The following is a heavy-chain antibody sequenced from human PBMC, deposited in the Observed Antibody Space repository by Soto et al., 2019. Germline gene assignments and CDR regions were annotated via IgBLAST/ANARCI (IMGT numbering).Heavy chain of an antibody. CDR1: GYTFTSYG. CDR3: VRRHVSATGIHWFDP. CDR2: INAANGDT. J-gene: IGHJ5*02. V-gene: IGHV1-3*01. Sequence: ASVKVSCKASGYTFTSYGIHWVRQAPGQRLEWMGWINAANGDTKYSPKFQGRVTITRDTSASTAYMELSSLRSEDTAVYYCVRRHVSATGIHWFDPWGQGTLVTVSS. D-gene: IGHD6-13*01.